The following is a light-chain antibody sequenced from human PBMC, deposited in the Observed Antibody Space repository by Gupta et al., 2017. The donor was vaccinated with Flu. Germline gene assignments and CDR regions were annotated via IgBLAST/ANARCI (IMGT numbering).Light chain of an antibody. CDR2: EVT. CDR1: SSDAGGYNY. CDR3: ASYTTTPTGV. V-gene: IGLV2-14*01. Sequence: QSALTQPASVSGSPGQSITISCTGTSSDAGGYNYVSWYQQHPGTAPKLMIYEVTDRPSGVSNRFSGSKSGNTASLTISGLQAEDEADYFCASYTTTPTGVFGGGTKLTVL. J-gene: IGLJ3*02.